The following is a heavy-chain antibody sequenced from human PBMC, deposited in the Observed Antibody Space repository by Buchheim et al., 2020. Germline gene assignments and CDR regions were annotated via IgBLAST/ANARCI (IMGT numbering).Heavy chain of an antibody. D-gene: IGHD6-19*01. CDR2: ISYDGSNK. J-gene: IGHJ4*02. Sequence: QVQLVESGGGVVQPGRSLRLSCAASGFTFRSYAMHWVRQAPGKGLEWVAVISYDGSNKYYADSVKGRFTISRDNSKNTLYLQMNSLRAEDTAVYYCARATTVAGDFDYWGQGTL. CDR3: ARATTVAGDFDY. CDR1: GFTFRSYA. V-gene: IGHV3-30*04.